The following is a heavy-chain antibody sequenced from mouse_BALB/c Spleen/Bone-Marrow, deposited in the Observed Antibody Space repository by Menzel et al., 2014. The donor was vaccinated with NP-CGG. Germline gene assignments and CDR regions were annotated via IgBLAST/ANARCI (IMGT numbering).Heavy chain of an antibody. CDR2: MFPRTGAT. V-gene: IGHV1S132*01. D-gene: IGHD2-4*01. J-gene: IGHJ4*01. Sequence: VQLQQSGAELVKPGASVKLSCKTSGYTFTSYWIQWVKQRPGQGLGWIGEMFPRTGATYYNERFRGRATLTIDTSSSTAYMQPSSLTSEDSAVYFCARGDYDYGDYSMDYWGQGTSVTVSS. CDR1: GYTFTSYW. CDR3: ARGDYDYGDYSMDY.